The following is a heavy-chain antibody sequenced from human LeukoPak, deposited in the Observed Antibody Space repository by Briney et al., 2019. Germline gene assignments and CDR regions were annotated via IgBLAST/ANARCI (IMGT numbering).Heavy chain of an antibody. CDR3: VRDPDALDY. CDR1: GFXFSSYS. Sequence: GGSLRLSCAASGFXFSSYSINWVRQAPGKGLEWVSYIGSSSSTIYYADSVRGRFTISRDDAKKSLHLQMNSLRDEDTAVYYCVRDPDALDYWGQGTLVTVSS. CDR2: IGSSSSTI. V-gene: IGHV3-48*02. J-gene: IGHJ4*02.